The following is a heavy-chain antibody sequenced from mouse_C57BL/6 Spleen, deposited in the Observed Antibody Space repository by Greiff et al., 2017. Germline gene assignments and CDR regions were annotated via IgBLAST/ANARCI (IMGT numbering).Heavy chain of an antibody. Sequence: VQLKESGPVLVKPGASVKMSCKASGYTFTDYYMNWVKQSHGKSLEWIGVINPYNGGTSYNQKFKGKATLTVDKSSSTAYMELNSLTSEDSAVYYCARDTYGSSYEDYWGQGTTLTASS. V-gene: IGHV1-19*01. D-gene: IGHD1-1*01. CDR1: GYTFTDYY. CDR3: ARDTYGSSYEDY. J-gene: IGHJ2*01. CDR2: INPYNGGT.